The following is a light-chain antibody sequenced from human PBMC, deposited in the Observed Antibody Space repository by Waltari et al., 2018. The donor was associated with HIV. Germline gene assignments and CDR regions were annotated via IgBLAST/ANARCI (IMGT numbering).Light chain of an antibody. CDR1: QNINNT. V-gene: IGKV3-15*01. J-gene: IGKJ5*01. CDR2: GAS. CDR3: QQYKSYPIT. Sequence: EIVMTQSPATLSVSPGERGTLSCRASQNINNTLAWYQLKPGQAPRLLISGASTRATGIPARFSGSGSGTDFTLNIGTLQSEDFAVYYCQQYKSYPITFGQGTRLEIK.